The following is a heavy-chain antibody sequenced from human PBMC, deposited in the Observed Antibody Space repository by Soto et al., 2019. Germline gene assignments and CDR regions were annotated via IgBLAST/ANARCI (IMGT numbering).Heavy chain of an antibody. CDR2: INAGNGNT. CDR3: ARAPSPLRYFDY. Sequence: GASVKVSCKASGYTFTSYAMHWVRQAPGQRLEWMGWINAGNGNTKYSQKFQGRVTITRDTSASTACMELSSLRSEDTAVYYCARAPSPLRYFDYWGQGTLVTVSS. D-gene: IGHD4-17*01. CDR1: GYTFTSYA. V-gene: IGHV1-3*01. J-gene: IGHJ4*02.